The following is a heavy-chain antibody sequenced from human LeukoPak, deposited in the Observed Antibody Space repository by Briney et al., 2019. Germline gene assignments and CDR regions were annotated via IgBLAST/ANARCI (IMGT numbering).Heavy chain of an antibody. D-gene: IGHD6-6*01. V-gene: IGHV4-39*07. CDR1: GGSISSRTYY. J-gene: IGHJ6*03. CDR2: IYYSGTT. CDR3: ARDFSSSSTVYYYYMDV. Sequence: SETLSLTCTVSGGSISSRTYYWGWIRQPPGKGLEWIGTIYYSGTTYYNPSLKSRVTISLDTSKNQFSLKLSSVTAADTAIYYCARDFSSSSTVYYYYMDVWGKGTTVTISS.